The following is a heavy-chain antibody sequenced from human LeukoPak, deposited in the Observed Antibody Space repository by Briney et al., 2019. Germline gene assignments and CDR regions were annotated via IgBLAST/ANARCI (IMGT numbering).Heavy chain of an antibody. CDR3: ARAGYSSGPYYYYYGMDV. Sequence: PSETLSLTCAVSGGSISSSNWWSWVRQPPGKGLEWIGEIDHSGSTNYNPSLKSRVTISVDKSKNQFSLKLSSVTAADTAVYYCARAGYSSGPYYYYYGMDVWGKGTTVTVSS. CDR1: GGSISSSNW. D-gene: IGHD6-19*01. V-gene: IGHV4-4*02. J-gene: IGHJ6*04. CDR2: IDHSGST.